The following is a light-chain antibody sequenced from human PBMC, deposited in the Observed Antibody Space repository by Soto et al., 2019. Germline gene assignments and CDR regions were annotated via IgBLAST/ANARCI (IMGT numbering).Light chain of an antibody. CDR3: QQYNDGTRT. CDR1: QNIXRH. J-gene: IGKJ4*02. Sequence: IVMTQSPPNLSVSRGDGAPLSCRTSQNIXRHLVWYQPKPGQTPRLIXDGASTRPTGIPARLSGSGSATEFTLTIISLHSEYSAVYYCQQYNDGTRTFGGGTKVDIK. V-gene: IGKV3D-15*01. CDR2: GAS.